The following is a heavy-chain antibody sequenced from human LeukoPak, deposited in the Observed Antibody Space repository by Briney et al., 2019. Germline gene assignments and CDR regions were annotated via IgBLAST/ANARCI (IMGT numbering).Heavy chain of an antibody. V-gene: IGHV4-59*08. CDR1: GGSISSYY. J-gene: IGHJ4*02. CDR2: IYYSGST. CDR3: ARTRYYYNSRSYGAPYYFDY. Sequence: SEALSLTCTVSGGSISSYYWSWIRQPPGKGLEWIGYIYYSGSTNYNPSLKSRVTISVDTSKNQFSLKLSSVTAADTAVYYCARTRYYYNSRSYGAPYYFDYWGQGTLVTVSS. D-gene: IGHD3-10*01.